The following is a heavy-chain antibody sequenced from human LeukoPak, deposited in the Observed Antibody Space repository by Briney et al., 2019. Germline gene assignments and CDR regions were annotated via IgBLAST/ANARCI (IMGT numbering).Heavy chain of an antibody. CDR1: GYSFTSYW. CDR3: ARFPVSYSNYDYGMDV. Sequence: GESLKISCKGSGYSFTSYWIGWVRQMPGKGLEWMGIIYPGDSDTRYSPSFQGQVTISADKSISTAYLQWSSLKASDTAMYYCARFPVSYSNYDYGMDVWGQGTTVTV. V-gene: IGHV5-51*01. D-gene: IGHD4-11*01. J-gene: IGHJ6*02. CDR2: IYPGDSDT.